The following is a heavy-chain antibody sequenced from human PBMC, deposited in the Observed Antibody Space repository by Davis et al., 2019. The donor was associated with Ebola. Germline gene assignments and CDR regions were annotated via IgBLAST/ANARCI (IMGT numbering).Heavy chain of an antibody. CDR1: GFTVSSNY. D-gene: IGHD1-1*01. CDR2: IYSGGST. CDR3: AKDLRTTSAFDI. V-gene: IGHV3-53*01. J-gene: IGHJ3*02. Sequence: PGGSLRLSCAASGFTVSSNYMSWVRQAPGKGLEWVSVIYSGGSTYYADSVKGRFTISRDNSKNTLYLQLNSLRAEDTAVYYCAKDLRTTSAFDIWGQGTMVTVSS.